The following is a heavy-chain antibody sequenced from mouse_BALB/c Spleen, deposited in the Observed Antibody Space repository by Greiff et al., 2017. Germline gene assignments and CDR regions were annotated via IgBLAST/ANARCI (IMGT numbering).Heavy chain of an antibody. D-gene: IGHD2-9*01. CDR1: GFNIKDTY. V-gene: IGHV14-3*02. Sequence: EVQLQESGAELVKPGASVKLSCTASGFNIKDTYMHWVKQRPEQGLEWIGRIDPANGNTKYDPKFQGKATITADTSSNTAYLQLSSLTSEDTAVYYSASAYYGYDEIAYWGQGTLVTVSA. CDR3: ASAYYGYDEIAY. CDR2: IDPANGNT. J-gene: IGHJ3*01.